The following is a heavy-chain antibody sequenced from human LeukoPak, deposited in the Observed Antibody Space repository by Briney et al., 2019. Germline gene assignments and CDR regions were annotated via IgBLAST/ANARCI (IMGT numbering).Heavy chain of an antibody. J-gene: IGHJ4*02. CDR1: GFTFSSYA. V-gene: IGHV3-23*01. D-gene: IGHD5-24*01. CDR2: IGVSGGST. Sequence: GGSLRLSCAASGFTFSSYAMSWVRQAPGKGLEWVSSIGVSGGSTYYADSVKGRFTIPRDNSKNTLYLQMNSLRAEDTAVYYCAKVMAGGFDYWGQGTLVTVSS. CDR3: AKVMAGGFDY.